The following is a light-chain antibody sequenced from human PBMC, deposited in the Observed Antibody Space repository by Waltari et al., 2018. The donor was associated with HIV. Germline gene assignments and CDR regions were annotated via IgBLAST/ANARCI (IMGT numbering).Light chain of an antibody. CDR1: NIGSKS. Sequence: SYVLTQPPSVSVAPGQTARISCEGDNIGSKSVHWYQQKPGQAPVLVVYYDTDRPSGIAERFSGSNAGNTATLIISGVEAGDEADYYCHVWDSFSDHRVFGGGTELTVL. CDR2: YDT. V-gene: IGLV3-21*02. CDR3: HVWDSFSDHRV. J-gene: IGLJ2*01.